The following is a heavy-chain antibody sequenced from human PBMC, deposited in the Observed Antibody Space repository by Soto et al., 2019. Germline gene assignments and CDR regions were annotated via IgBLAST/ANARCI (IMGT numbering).Heavy chain of an antibody. CDR1: GYSFTSYW. CDR3: ARLPDGTRHYYYYGMDV. CDR2: IDPSDSYT. D-gene: IGHD6-13*01. Sequence: GESLKISCKGSGYSFTSYWIAWVRQMPGKGLEWMGRIDPSDSYTNYSPSFQGHVTISADKSISTAYLQWSSLKASDTAMYYCARLPDGTRHYYYYGMDVWGQGTTVTVSS. J-gene: IGHJ6*02. V-gene: IGHV5-10-1*01.